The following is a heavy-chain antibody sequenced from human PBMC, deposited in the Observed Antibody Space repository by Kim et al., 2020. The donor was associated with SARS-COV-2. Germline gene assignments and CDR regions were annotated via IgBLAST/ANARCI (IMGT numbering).Heavy chain of an antibody. CDR3: AVNWNFDY. D-gene: IGHD1-1*01. CDR2: GGST. Sequence: GGSTNYADSVKGRFTISRDNSKNTLYLQMNSLRAEDTAVYFCAVNWNFDYWGQGTLVTVSS. J-gene: IGHJ4*02. V-gene: IGHV3-23*01.